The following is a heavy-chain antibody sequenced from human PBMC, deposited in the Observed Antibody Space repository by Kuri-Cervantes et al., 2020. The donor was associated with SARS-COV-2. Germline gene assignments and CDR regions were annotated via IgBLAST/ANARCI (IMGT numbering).Heavy chain of an antibody. J-gene: IGHJ3*02. D-gene: IGHD2-2*02. CDR1: GFTFSDYY. Sequence: GGSLRLSCVASGFTFSDYYFTWIRQAPGKGLEWVSYISTSGGYIFHADSGKGRFTISRDNSEYTLYLQMNSLRAEDTAVSYCARENSVVPSAKPPIDIWGQGTMVTVSS. CDR2: ISTSGGYI. V-gene: IGHV3-11*04. CDR3: ARENSVVPSAKPPIDI.